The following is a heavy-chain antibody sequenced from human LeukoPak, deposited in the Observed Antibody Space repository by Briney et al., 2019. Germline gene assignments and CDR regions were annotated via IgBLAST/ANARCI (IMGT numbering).Heavy chain of an antibody. Sequence: GGSLRLSCAASGFTVSSNYMSWVRQAPGKGLEWVSAISGSGGSTYYADSVKGRFTISRDNSKNTLYLQMNSLRAEDTAVYYCASSAYSSGWYYFDYWGQGTLVTVSS. D-gene: IGHD6-19*01. CDR1: GFTVSSNY. V-gene: IGHV3-66*01. J-gene: IGHJ4*02. CDR2: ISGSGGST. CDR3: ASSAYSSGWYYFDY.